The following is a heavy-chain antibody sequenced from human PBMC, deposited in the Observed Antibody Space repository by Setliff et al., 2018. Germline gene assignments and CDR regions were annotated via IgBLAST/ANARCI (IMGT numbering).Heavy chain of an antibody. Sequence: SETLSLTCTVSGGSISSYYWIWIRQPPGKGLGWIGYIYSSGRTNYNPSLKSRVTLSVDTSKNQFSLKLSSVAAADTAVYYCARGFDVCGGGACYTDGPYYFDYWGLGTLVTVSS. V-gene: IGHV4-59*12. CDR1: GGSISSYY. CDR2: IYSSGRT. D-gene: IGHD2-21*02. CDR3: ARGFDVCGGGACYTDGPYYFDY. J-gene: IGHJ4*02.